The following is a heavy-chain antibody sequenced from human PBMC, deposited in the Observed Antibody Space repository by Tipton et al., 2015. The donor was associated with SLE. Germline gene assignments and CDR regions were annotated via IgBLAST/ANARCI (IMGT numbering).Heavy chain of an antibody. D-gene: IGHD1-26*01. J-gene: IGHJ3*02. CDR3: ARDEVGAGAFDI. CDR2: ITHSGST. V-gene: IGHV4-39*07. Sequence: TLSLTCTVSGYSISSGTYYWSWIRQPPGKGLEWIGEITHSGSTNYNPSLKSRVTISVDTSKNQFSLKLSSVTAADTAVYYCARDEVGAGAFDIWGQGTMVTVSS. CDR1: GYSISSGTYY.